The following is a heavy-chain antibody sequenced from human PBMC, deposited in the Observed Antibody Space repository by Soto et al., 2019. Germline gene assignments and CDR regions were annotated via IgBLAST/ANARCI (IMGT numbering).Heavy chain of an antibody. CDR2: IYHTGNP. Sequence: QVQLQESGPGLIKPSGTLSLTCAVSGGSISSSSWWSWVRQPPGKGLEWIGEIYHTGNPNYNPSLESRVTISVDKSKNQFALNLNSVTAADTAVYYCARDSIAAAGNRRYYFDYWGQGTLVIVSS. J-gene: IGHJ4*02. D-gene: IGHD6-13*01. CDR3: ARDSIAAAGNRRYYFDY. CDR1: GGSISSSSW. V-gene: IGHV4-4*02.